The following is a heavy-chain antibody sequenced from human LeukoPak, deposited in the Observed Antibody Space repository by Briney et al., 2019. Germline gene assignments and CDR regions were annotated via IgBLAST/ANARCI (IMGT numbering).Heavy chain of an antibody. CDR2: ISSSSSYI. V-gene: IGHV3-21*01. CDR1: GFTFSSYS. Sequence: GESLRLSCAASGFTFSSYSMNWVRQAPGKGLEWVSSISSSSSYINYADSVKGRFTISRDNAKNSLYLQMNSLRAEDTAVYYCARDLEDYDILTGAFDIWGQGTMVTVSS. CDR3: ARDLEDYDILTGAFDI. J-gene: IGHJ3*02. D-gene: IGHD3-9*01.